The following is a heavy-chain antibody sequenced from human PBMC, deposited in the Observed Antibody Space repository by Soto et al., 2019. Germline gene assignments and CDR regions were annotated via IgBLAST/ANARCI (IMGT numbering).Heavy chain of an antibody. CDR3: ARRQKFSGGLRTYYYMDV. CDR2: IWYDGSNK. CDR1: GFTFSSYG. V-gene: IGHV3-33*01. Sequence: GGSLRLSCAASGFTFSSYGMYWVRQAPGKGLEWVAVIWYDGSNKYYADSVKGRFTISRDNSKKTLYLQMNSLRAEDTAVYYCARRQKFSGGLRTYYYMDVWGKGTTVTVSS. J-gene: IGHJ6*03. D-gene: IGHD3-16*01.